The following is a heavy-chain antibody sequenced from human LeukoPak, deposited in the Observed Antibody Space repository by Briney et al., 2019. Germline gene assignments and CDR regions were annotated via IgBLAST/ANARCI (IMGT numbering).Heavy chain of an antibody. Sequence: PSETLSLTCAVYGGSFSGYYWSWIRQPPGKGLEWIGEINHSGSTNYNPSLKSRVTISVDTSKNQFSLKLSSVTAADTAVYYCARKRVIVATLRAQRSPFFDIWGQGTMVTVSS. CDR3: ARKRVIVATLRAQRSPFFDI. D-gene: IGHD5-12*01. V-gene: IGHV4-34*01. J-gene: IGHJ3*02. CDR2: INHSGST. CDR1: GGSFSGYY.